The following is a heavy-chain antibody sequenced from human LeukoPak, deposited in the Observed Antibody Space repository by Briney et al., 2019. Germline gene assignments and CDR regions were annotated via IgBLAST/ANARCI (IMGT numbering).Heavy chain of an antibody. CDR2: ISAYNGNT. CDR1: GYTFTSYG. D-gene: IGHD3-22*01. Sequence: ASVKVSCKASGYTFTSYGISWVRQAPGQGLEWMGWISAYNGNTNYAQKLQGRVTMTTDTSTSTAYMELRSLRFDDTAVYYCARGVAAAANDYYDSSGYYGDFDYWGQGTLVTVSS. V-gene: IGHV1-18*01. J-gene: IGHJ4*02. CDR3: ARGVAAAANDYYDSSGYYGDFDY.